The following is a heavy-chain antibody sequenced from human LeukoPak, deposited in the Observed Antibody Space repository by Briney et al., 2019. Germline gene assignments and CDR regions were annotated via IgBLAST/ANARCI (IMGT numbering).Heavy chain of an antibody. CDR1: GYTFTSYG. CDR2: IIPIFGTA. V-gene: IGHV1-69*05. CDR3: ARDRGAAAFDY. D-gene: IGHD6-13*01. J-gene: IGHJ4*02. Sequence: GASVKVSCKASGYTFTSYGISWVRQAPGQGLEWMGGIIPIFGTANYAQKFQGRVTITTDESTSTAYVELSSLRSEDTAVYYCARDRGAAAFDYWGQGTLVTVSS.